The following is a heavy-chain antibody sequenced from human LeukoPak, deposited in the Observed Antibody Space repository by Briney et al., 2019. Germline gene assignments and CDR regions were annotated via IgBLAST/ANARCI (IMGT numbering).Heavy chain of an antibody. V-gene: IGHV3-7*03. CDR3: ARGGGLDV. D-gene: IGHD3-16*01. Sequence: PGGSLRLSCAGSGFTFSSYAMSWVRQAPGKGLEWVASINHNGNVDYYVDSVKGRFTISRDNAKNSLYLQMSNLRAEDTAVYFCARGGGLDVWGQGATVTVSS. CDR1: GFTFSSYA. J-gene: IGHJ6*02. CDR2: INHNGNVD.